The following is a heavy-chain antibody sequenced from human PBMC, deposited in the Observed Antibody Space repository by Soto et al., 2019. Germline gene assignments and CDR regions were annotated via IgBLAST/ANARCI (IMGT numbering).Heavy chain of an antibody. Sequence: QVQLVESGGGVVQPGRSLRLSCAASGFTFSSYAMHWVRQAPGKGLEWVAVISYDGSNKYYADSVKGRFTISRDNSKNTLYLQMNSLRAEDTAVYYCARDCSGGSCYLAMDYWGQGTLVTVSS. V-gene: IGHV3-30-3*01. D-gene: IGHD2-15*01. J-gene: IGHJ4*02. CDR2: ISYDGSNK. CDR1: GFTFSSYA. CDR3: ARDCSGGSCYLAMDY.